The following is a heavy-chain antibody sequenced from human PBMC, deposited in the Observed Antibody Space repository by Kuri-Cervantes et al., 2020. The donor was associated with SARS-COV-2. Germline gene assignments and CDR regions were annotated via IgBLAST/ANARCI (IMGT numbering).Heavy chain of an antibody. D-gene: IGHD3-16*01. CDR2: ISSSSSYI. Sequence: GGSLRLSCAASGFTFSSYAMHWVRQAPGKGLEWVSSISSSSSYIYYADSVKGRFTISRDNSKNTLYLQMNSLRAEDTAVYYCAKGGAADNHYYYYYGMDVWGQGTTVTVSS. J-gene: IGHJ6*02. CDR3: AKGGAADNHYYYYYGMDV. V-gene: IGHV3-21*04. CDR1: GFTFSSYA.